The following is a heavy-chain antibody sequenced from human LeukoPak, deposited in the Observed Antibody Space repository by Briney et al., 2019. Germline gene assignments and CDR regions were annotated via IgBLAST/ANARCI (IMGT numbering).Heavy chain of an antibody. V-gene: IGHV4-59*08. CDR3: AKFLESGSSWYSGIDY. Sequence: SETLSLTCNVSSGSISSYYWSWIRQPPGKGLEWIGYIYYSGSTNYNPSLKSRVTISVDTSKNQFSLKLSSVTAADTAVYYCAKFLESGSSWYSGIDYWGQGTLVTVSS. J-gene: IGHJ4*02. CDR1: SGSISSYY. D-gene: IGHD6-13*01. CDR2: IYYSGST.